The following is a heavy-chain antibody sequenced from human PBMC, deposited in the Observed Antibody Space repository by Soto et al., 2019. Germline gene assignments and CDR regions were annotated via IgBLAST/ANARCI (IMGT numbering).Heavy chain of an antibody. CDR1: GFTFSSYA. CDR2: ISGSGGST. J-gene: IGHJ3*02. Sequence: GSLRLSCAASGFTFSSYAMSWVRQAPGKGLEWVSAISGSGGSTYYADSVKGRFTISRDNSKNTLYLQMNSLRAEDTAVYYCAKDLGYYDSSGYYYDAFDIWGQGTMVTVSS. CDR3: AKDLGYYDSSGYYYDAFDI. V-gene: IGHV3-23*01. D-gene: IGHD3-22*01.